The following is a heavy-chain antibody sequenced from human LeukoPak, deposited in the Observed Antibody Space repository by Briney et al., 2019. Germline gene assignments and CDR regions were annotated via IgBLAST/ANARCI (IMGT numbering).Heavy chain of an antibody. V-gene: IGHV4-38-2*02. D-gene: IGHD4-17*01. J-gene: IGHJ6*03. CDR1: GYSISSGYY. CDR3: ARDSYGDYSGLYYYYYYMDV. CDR2: IYHSGST. Sequence: SETLSLTCTVSGYSISSGYYWGWIRQPPGKGLEWIGSIYHSGSTYYNPSLKSRVTISVDTSKNQFSLKLSSVTAADTAVYYCARDSYGDYSGLYYYYYYMDVWGKGTTVTVSS.